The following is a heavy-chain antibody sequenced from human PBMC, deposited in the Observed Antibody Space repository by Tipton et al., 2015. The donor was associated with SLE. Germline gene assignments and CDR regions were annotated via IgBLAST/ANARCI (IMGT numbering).Heavy chain of an antibody. J-gene: IGHJ4*02. D-gene: IGHD6-13*01. V-gene: IGHV4-59*04. CDR2: IDNSGTT. CDR1: GGSISTYY. Sequence: GLVKPSETLSLTCSVSGGSISTYYWSWVRQPPGEGLQWIGYIDNSGTTFHNPSLKSRVTMLIDTSKDQFSLRMNSVTAADTAVYFCARHYGSSLDFWGQGTLVTVSS. CDR3: ARHYGSSLDF.